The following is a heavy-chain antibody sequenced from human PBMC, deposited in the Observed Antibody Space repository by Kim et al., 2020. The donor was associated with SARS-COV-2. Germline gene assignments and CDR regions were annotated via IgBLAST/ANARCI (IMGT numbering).Heavy chain of an antibody. J-gene: IGHJ4*02. V-gene: IGHV4-39*07. D-gene: IGHD5-18*01. Sequence: TTRVTISVDTSKNQFSLKLSSVTAADTAVYYCARDNRRGYSYGTINYFDYWGQGTLVTVSS. CDR3: ARDNRRGYSYGTINYFDY.